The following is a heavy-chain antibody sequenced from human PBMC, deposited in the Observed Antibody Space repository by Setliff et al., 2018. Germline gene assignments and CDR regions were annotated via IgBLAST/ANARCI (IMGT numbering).Heavy chain of an antibody. CDR1: GGAVSGDY. D-gene: IGHD2-2*01. V-gene: IGHV4-59*02. Sequence: SETLSLTCSVSGGAVSGDYWTWIRQPPGKGLEYIGYINYSGSTNYNPSLKSRVTISGDTSKNQVSLRLSSVTAADTAVYYCARGIGGYCSSMSCSNESWPWGQGTLVTVSS. J-gene: IGHJ5*02. CDR2: INYSGST. CDR3: ARGIGGYCSSMSCSNESWP.